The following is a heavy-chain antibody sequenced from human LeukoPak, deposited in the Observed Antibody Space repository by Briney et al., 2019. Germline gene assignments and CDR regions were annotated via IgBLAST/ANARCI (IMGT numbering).Heavy chain of an antibody. D-gene: IGHD5-18*01. CDR3: ARVGSGNSYGYGDY. Sequence: PGGSLRLSCAASGFTFSSYSMNWVRQAPGKGLEWVSVLYSGVGTYYADSVKGRFTISRDNSKNTLYLQMNSLRAEDTAVYYCARVGSGNSYGYGDYWGQGSLVTVSS. CDR1: GFTFSSYS. J-gene: IGHJ4*02. V-gene: IGHV3-66*01. CDR2: LYSGVGT.